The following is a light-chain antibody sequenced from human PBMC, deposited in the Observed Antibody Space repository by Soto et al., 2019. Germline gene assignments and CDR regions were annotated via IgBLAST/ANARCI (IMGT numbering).Light chain of an antibody. J-gene: IGLJ1*01. CDR3: AAWDDSFKYLYV. CDR1: TSNIESYT. V-gene: IGLV1-44*01. CDR2: NNY. Sequence: QSVLTQPPSASGTPGQRVTISCSGSTSNIESYTVNSYQQHPATAPKILIFNNYQRPSGVPDRFSCSRSATSASPAISGRESEDEGDYYCAAWDDSFKYLYVFGTGTKVTVL.